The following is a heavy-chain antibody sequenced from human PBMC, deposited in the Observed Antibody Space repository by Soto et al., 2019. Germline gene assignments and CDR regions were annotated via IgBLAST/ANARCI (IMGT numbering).Heavy chain of an antibody. CDR2: IYHSGST. V-gene: IGHV4-30-2*01. J-gene: IGHJ5*02. D-gene: IGHD6-13*01. CDR1: GGSISSGGYS. CDR3: ARVQAAGTGWFDP. Sequence: SETLSLTCAVSGGSISSGGYSWSWIRQPPGKGLEWIGYIYHSGSTYYNPSLKSRVTISVDRSKNQFSLKLSSVTAADTAVYYCARVQAAGTGWFDPWGQGTLVTVSS.